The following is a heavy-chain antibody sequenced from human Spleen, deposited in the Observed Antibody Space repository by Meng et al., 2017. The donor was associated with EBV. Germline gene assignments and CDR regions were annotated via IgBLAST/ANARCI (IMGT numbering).Heavy chain of an antibody. J-gene: IGHJ4*02. CDR1: GGYISSRHW. CDR2: IYHSGNT. D-gene: IGHD3-22*01. Sequence: VQLKEAGPRLLKPSGTLSVTGAVSGGYISSRHWWSWVRQSPGKGLEWIGEIYHSGNTNYKPSLKSRVTISVDKSKNQFSLNLSSVTAADTAVYFCARGSGGYYLYWGQGTLVTVSS. V-gene: IGHV4-4*02. CDR3: ARGSGGYYLY.